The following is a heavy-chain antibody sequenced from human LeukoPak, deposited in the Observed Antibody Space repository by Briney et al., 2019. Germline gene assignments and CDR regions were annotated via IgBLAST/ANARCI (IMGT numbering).Heavy chain of an antibody. V-gene: IGHV4-61*02. D-gene: IGHD1-20*01. J-gene: IGHJ4*02. CDR1: GGSISSGSYY. Sequence: PSQTLSLTXTVSGGSISSGSYYWSWIRQPAGKGLGWNGRIYTSGSTNYNPSRKSRVTISVDTSKNQFSLKLSSVTAADTAVYYCARGGITGKIDYWGQGTLVTVSS. CDR3: ARGGITGKIDY. CDR2: IYTSGST.